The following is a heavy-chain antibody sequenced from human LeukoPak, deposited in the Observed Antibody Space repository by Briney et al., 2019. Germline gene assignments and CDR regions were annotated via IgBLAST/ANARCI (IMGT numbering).Heavy chain of an antibody. CDR2: VYSSGST. J-gene: IGHJ4*02. D-gene: IGHD2-15*01. V-gene: IGHV4-59*01. CDR1: GGSIRNYY. Sequence: SETLSLTCTVSGGSIRNYYWSWIRQAPGKGLEWIGNVYSSGSTTYNPSLESRVTISLGTSKNQFSLKLNSVTAADTAVYYCARDDYFATPAYYYWGQGALVTVSS. CDR3: ARDDYFATPAYYY.